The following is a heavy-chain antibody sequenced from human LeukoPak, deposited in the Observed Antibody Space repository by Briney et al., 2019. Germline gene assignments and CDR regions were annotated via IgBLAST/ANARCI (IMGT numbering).Heavy chain of an antibody. V-gene: IGHV3-74*01. CDR3: ARDFAGDRDY. J-gene: IGHJ4*02. Sequence: GGYLRLSCAASGFIFRNYWMHWVRQAPGKGLVWVARINPNGITTTYTDSVKGRFTISRDNAKNTLYLQMSSLRAEDTAVYYCARDFAGDRDYWGQGTLVTVSS. CDR2: INPNGITT. CDR1: GFIFRNYW. D-gene: IGHD4-17*01.